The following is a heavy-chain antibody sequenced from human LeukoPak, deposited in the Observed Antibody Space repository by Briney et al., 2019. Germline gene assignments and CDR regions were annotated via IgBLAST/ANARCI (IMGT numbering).Heavy chain of an antibody. CDR1: GFTFSAYA. CDR2: VSGSGGIT. J-gene: IGHJ5*02. CDR3: AKHDPRRVVITNWFDP. D-gene: IGHD3-22*01. Sequence: SGGSLRLSCAASGFTFSAYAISWVRQAPGKGLEWVSAVSGSGGITYYADSVKGRFTISRGNSKNTLYPQMNSLRAEDTAVYYCAKHDPRRVVITNWFDPGGQGTLVTVS. V-gene: IGHV3-23*01.